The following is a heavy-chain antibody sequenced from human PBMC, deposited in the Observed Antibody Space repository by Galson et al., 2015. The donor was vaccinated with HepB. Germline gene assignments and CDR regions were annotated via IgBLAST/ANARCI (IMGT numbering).Heavy chain of an antibody. CDR2: INPSGGST. V-gene: IGHV1-46*01. CDR3: ARVGELPQDSSGYYDWFDP. CDR1: GYTFTSYY. J-gene: IGHJ5*02. Sequence: SVKVSCKASGYTFTSYYMHWVRQAPGQGLEWMGIINPSGGSTSYAQKFQGRVTMTRDTSTSTVYMELSSLRSEDTAVYYCARVGELPQDSSGYYDWFDPWGQGTLVTVSS. D-gene: IGHD3-22*01.